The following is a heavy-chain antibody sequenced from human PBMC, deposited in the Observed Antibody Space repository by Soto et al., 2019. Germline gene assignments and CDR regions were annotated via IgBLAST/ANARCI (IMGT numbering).Heavy chain of an antibody. CDR3: TTQFMTPVTYFDF. D-gene: IGHD4-17*01. CDR2: IKSKSDGETA. CDR1: GLTFNNAW. J-gene: IGHJ4*02. Sequence: GGSLRLSCAASGLTFNNAWMSWVRQAPGKGLEWVGRIKSKSDGETADYAAPVKGRFTISRDDSKNTLYLQMNSLKIEDTAVYYCTTQFMTPVTYFDFWGQGTLVTVSS. V-gene: IGHV3-15*01.